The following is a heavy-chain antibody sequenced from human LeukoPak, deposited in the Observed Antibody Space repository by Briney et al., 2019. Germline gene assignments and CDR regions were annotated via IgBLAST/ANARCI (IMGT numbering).Heavy chain of an antibody. CDR1: GYTFTGYY. V-gene: IGHV1-2*02. J-gene: IGHJ4*02. CDR3: AGTYGSGSYYNGAFDY. Sequence: GASVKVSCKASGYTFTGYYMHWVRQAPGQGLEWMGWINPNSGGTNYAQKFQGRVTMTRDTSISTAYMELSRLRSDDTAVYYCAGTYGSGSYYNGAFDYWGQGTLVTVSS. CDR2: INPNSGGT. D-gene: IGHD3-10*01.